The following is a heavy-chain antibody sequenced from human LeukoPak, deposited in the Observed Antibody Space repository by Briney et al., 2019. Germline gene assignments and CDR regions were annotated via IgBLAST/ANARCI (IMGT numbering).Heavy chain of an antibody. D-gene: IGHD6-6*01. CDR2: IYTSGST. Sequence: SETLSLTCTVSGGSISSYYWSWIRQPAGKGLEWIGRIYTSGSTNYNPSLKSRVTMSVGTSKNQFSLKLSSVTAADTAVYYCARDRGYSSSFRHEFDPWGQGTLVTVSS. J-gene: IGHJ5*02. V-gene: IGHV4-4*07. CDR1: GGSISSYY. CDR3: ARDRGYSSSFRHEFDP.